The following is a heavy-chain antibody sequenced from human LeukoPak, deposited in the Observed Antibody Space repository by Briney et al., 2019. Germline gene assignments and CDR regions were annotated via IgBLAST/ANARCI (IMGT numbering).Heavy chain of an antibody. CDR2: IYYSGST. CDR1: GGSISSGGYY. Sequence: SQTLSLTCTVSGGSISSGGYYCSWIRQHPGKGLEWIGYIYYSGSTYYNPSLKSRVTISVDTSKNQFSLKLSSVTAADTAVYYCARYCGDYGGDYFDYWGQGTLVTGSS. V-gene: IGHV4-31*03. CDR3: ARYCGDYGGDYFDY. D-gene: IGHD4-17*01. J-gene: IGHJ4*02.